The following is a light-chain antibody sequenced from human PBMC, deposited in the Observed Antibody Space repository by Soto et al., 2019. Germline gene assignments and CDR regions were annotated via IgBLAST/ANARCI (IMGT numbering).Light chain of an antibody. V-gene: IGKV1-16*01. Sequence: DVQMTQSPSSLSASVGDSVSITCRASQGLSTSLAWFQQKPGKPPRFLIYDASRLQTGVPSRFSGSGSGTHFTLTITNLQPEDFTTYYCHHYTYYPFTFGGGTRV. CDR1: QGLSTS. J-gene: IGKJ4*01. CDR2: DAS. CDR3: HHYTYYPFT.